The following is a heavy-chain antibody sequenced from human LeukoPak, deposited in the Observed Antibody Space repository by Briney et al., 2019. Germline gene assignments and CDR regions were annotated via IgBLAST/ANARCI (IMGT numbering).Heavy chain of an antibody. Sequence: GGSLRLSCGASGFTFSNYAMSWVRQAPGKGLEWVSSISGSGGSTYYAGSVKGRFTISRDNSKNTLYLQMNSLRAEDTAVYYCAKPARTDYTDYWGQGTLVTVSS. CDR2: ISGSGGST. CDR3: AKPARTDYTDY. J-gene: IGHJ4*02. D-gene: IGHD1-14*01. V-gene: IGHV3-23*01. CDR1: GFTFSNYA.